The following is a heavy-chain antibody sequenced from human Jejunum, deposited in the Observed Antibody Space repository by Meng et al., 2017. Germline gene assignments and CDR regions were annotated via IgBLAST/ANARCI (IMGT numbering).Heavy chain of an antibody. D-gene: IGHD6-13*01. Sequence: SETLSLTCTVSGGSINTGLYYWGWIRQPPGKGLEWIGSIYYSGSTYYKPSLRSRVTMSVDTSNNQFSLKLSSVTAADTAVYYCARDSGYSSSWYFGGYFFDSWGQGTQVTVSS. CDR1: GGSINTGLYY. CDR2: IYYSGST. CDR3: ARDSGYSSSWYFGGYFFDS. V-gene: IGHV4-39*07. J-gene: IGHJ4*02.